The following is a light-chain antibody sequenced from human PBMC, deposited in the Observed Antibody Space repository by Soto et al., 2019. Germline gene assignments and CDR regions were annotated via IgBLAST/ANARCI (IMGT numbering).Light chain of an antibody. J-gene: IGLJ3*02. CDR1: SGHSSYA. CDR2: LDIDGSH. Sequence: QSVLTQSPSASASLGASVKLTCTLSSGHSSYAIAWYQQQPEKGPRYLMKLDIDGSHSKGDGIPDRFSGSSSGAERYLTISSLQSEDEADYYCQTWGTGIQVFGGGTKLTVL. CDR3: QTWGTGIQV. V-gene: IGLV4-69*01.